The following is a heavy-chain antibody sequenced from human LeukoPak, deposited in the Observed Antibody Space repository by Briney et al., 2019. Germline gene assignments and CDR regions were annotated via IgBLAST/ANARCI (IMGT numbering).Heavy chain of an antibody. D-gene: IGHD1-7*01. V-gene: IGHV1-8*01. CDR1: VYTFTSYD. Sequence: ASVKVSCTASVYTFTSYDINWVRHATGQGLEWMGWMNPNSGNTGYAQKFQGRVTMTRNTSISTAYMELSSLRSEDTAVYYCARGHWNWILIDSSGQGTLVTVSS. CDR3: ARGHWNWILIDS. J-gene: IGHJ4*02. CDR2: MNPNSGNT.